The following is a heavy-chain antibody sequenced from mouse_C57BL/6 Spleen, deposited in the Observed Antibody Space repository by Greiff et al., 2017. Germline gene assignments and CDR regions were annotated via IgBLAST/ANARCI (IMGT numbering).Heavy chain of an antibody. CDR3: ARLGQATGAY. CDR2: INPNNGGT. CDR1: GYTFTDYN. V-gene: IGHV1-18*01. J-gene: IGHJ3*01. D-gene: IGHD3-2*02. Sequence: EVQLQQSGPELVKPGASVKIPCKASGYTFTDYNMDWVKQSHGKSLEWIGDINPNNGGTIYNQKFKGKATLTVDKSSSTAYMELRSLTSEDTAVYYCARLGQATGAYWGQGTLVTVSA.